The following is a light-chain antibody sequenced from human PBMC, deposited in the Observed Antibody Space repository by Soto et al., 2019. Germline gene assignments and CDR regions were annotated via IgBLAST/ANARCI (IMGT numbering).Light chain of an antibody. V-gene: IGKV3-15*01. CDR2: SVY. Sequence: EIVMTQSPATLSVSLGERATLSGRASQSVGSNLAWYQQKPCQAPRLRIYSVYTRATGIPGRFSGSGSGTDFTLTINSLPSEDFEVYYCQQYNIWPQYTFGQGNKLEIK. J-gene: IGKJ2*01. CDR1: QSVGSN. CDR3: QQYNIWPQYT.